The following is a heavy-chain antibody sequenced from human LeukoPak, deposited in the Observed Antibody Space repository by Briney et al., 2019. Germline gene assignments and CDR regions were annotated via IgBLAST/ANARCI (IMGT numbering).Heavy chain of an antibody. CDR1: GFTFSSYE. CDR2: ISTSGSTI. J-gene: IGHJ3*02. Sequence: PGGSLRLSCAASGFTFSSYEMNWVRQAPGKGLEWVSYISTSGSTIYYADSVKGRFTISRDNAKNSLYLQMNSLRAEDTAVYYCARDVLQYGSSWNGFDIWGQGTMVTVSS. CDR3: ARDVLQYGSSWNGFDI. D-gene: IGHD6-13*01. V-gene: IGHV3-48*03.